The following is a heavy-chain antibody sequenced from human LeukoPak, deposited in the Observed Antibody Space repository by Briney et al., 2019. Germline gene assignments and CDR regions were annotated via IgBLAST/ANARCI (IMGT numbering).Heavy chain of an antibody. D-gene: IGHD2-15*01. CDR1: GFTFSSYS. CDR2: ISSTSSTI. CDR3: ARDHCSGGSCYSWSFYYYYGMDV. V-gene: IGHV3-48*01. J-gene: IGHJ6*02. Sequence: GGSLRLSCAASGFTFSSYSVNWVRQAPGKGLEWVSYISSTSSTIYYADSVKGRFTISRDNAKNSLYLQMNSLRAEDTAVYYCARDHCSGGSCYSWSFYYYYGMDVWGQGTTVTVSS.